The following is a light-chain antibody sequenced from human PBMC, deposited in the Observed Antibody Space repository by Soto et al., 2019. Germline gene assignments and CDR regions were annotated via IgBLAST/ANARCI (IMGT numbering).Light chain of an antibody. CDR1: QSVSSN. CDR2: GAS. CDR3: QQYNNWPPSWT. Sequence: EIVMTQSPATLSVSPGERATLSCRASQSVSSNLAWYQQKPGQAPRLLIYGASTRATGIPARFSGSGSGTEFTLTISSLQSEDFAVYYCQQYNNWPPSWTLGQWTKVEIK. V-gene: IGKV3-15*01. J-gene: IGKJ1*01.